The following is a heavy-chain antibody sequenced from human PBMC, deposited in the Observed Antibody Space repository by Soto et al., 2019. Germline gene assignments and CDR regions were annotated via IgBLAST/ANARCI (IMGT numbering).Heavy chain of an antibody. Sequence: QVELQESGPGLAKPSQTLSLTCTVSGGSISSGDYYWSWIRQPPGKGLEWIGYIFYSGSTYYNPSLMSRVTISVDTSKNQFSLKLSSVTAADTAVYYCARCASSCSLGFWGQGTLVTVSS. D-gene: IGHD2-15*01. CDR3: ARCASSCSLGF. J-gene: IGHJ4*02. V-gene: IGHV4-30-4*01. CDR2: IFYSGST. CDR1: GGSISSGDYY.